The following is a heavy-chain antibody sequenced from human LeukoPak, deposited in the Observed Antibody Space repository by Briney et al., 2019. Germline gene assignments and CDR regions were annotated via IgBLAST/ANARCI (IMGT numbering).Heavy chain of an antibody. CDR3: TTDQYYDSSGYSPERRYPEH. D-gene: IGHD3-22*01. CDR2: ISSSSSYI. J-gene: IGHJ1*01. CDR1: GFTFSSYS. V-gene: IGHV3-21*01. Sequence: PGGSLRLSCAASGFTFSSYSMNWVRQAPGKGLEWVSSISSSSSYIYYADSVKGRFTISRDNAKNSLYLQMNSLRAEDTAVYYCTTDQYYDSSGYSPERRYPEHWGQGTLVTVSS.